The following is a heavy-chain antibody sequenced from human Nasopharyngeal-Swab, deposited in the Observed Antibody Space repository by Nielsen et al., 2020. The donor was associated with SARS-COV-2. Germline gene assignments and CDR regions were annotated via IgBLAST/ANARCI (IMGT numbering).Heavy chain of an antibody. CDR3: ARVTAYGFDI. V-gene: IGHV3-7*01. Sequence: GESLKISCAASGFSFSSYWMSWVRQAPGKGLEWVAIINLYGSQKNFVDSVKGRFTISRDNAKNAVYLQMNTMRAEDTAVYYCARVTAYGFDIWGQGTMVTVSS. J-gene: IGHJ3*02. CDR2: INLYGSQK. CDR1: GFSFSSYW. D-gene: IGHD3-16*01.